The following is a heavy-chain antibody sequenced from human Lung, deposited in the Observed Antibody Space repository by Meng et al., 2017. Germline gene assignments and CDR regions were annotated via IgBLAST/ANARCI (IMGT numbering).Heavy chain of an antibody. CDR2: TAATDGGT. J-gene: IGHJ4*02. V-gene: IGHV3-23*01. Sequence: EVQLLESGGGLVQPGWSLRLCCAASGFTFSNYAMSWVRQAPEKGLEWVSATAATDGGTYHAASVRGRFTISRDNSKNTLSLQMNSLRADDTAIYYCARGTRVSCTGVICYPFDFWGQGTLVTVSS. CDR1: GFTFSNYA. CDR3: ARGTRVSCTGVICYPFDF. D-gene: IGHD2-8*02.